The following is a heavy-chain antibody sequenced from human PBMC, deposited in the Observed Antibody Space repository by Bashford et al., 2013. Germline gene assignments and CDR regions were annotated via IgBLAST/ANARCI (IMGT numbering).Heavy chain of an antibody. D-gene: IGHD3-10*01. CDR2: IYYSGST. CDR3: ARVITLLRGGRGAFDI. J-gene: IGHJ3*02. CDR1: GGSISSGGHY. V-gene: IGHV4-31*03. Sequence: SETLSLTCTVSGGSISSGGHYWSWIRQHPGKGLEWIGYIYYSGSTYYNPSLKSRVTISVDTFKSQFSLKLSSVTAADTAIYYCARVITLLRGGRGAFDIWGQARMVTVSS.